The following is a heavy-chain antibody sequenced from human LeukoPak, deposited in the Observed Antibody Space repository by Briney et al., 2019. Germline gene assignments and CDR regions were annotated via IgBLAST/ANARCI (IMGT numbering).Heavy chain of an antibody. J-gene: IGHJ4*02. Sequence: LGGSVSLLCGACGFTHRTHEMLGVREARGKGLVGGSYLDRGANTIFYANSVKGRFTTSRDKAKNSLYPQMNSLRAEDTAVYYSARFVRGGSNSMPSLDYWGQGTLVTVSS. CDR2: LDRGANTI. V-gene: IGHV3-48*03. CDR1: GFTHRTHE. CDR3: ARFVRGGSNSMPSLDY. D-gene: IGHD1-26*01.